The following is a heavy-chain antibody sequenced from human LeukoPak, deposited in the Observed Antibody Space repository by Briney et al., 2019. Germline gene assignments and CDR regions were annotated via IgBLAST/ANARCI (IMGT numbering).Heavy chain of an antibody. CDR1: GGSISSSSYY. CDR2: INHSGST. CDR3: ARLCRKRWLQIDY. D-gene: IGHD5-12*01. J-gene: IGHJ4*02. Sequence: PSETLSLTCTVSGGSISSSSYYWGWIRQPPGKGLEWIGEINHSGSTNYNPSLKSRVTISVDTSKNQFSLKLSSVTAADTAVYYCARLCRKRWLQIDYWGQGTLVTVSS. V-gene: IGHV4-39*07.